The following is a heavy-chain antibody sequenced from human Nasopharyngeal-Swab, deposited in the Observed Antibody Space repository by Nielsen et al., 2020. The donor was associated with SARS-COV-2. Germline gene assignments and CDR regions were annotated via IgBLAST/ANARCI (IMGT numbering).Heavy chain of an antibody. J-gene: IGHJ3*02. CDR1: GYTLTNYG. V-gene: IGHV1-18*01. Sequence: ASVKVSCKASGYTLTNYGVTWVRQAPGQGLEWMGWISGYNGNTKFAQKFQGRVAITRDTSASTAYMELSSLRSEDTAVYYCARERAIYDYIWGSYLAFDIWGQGTMVTVSS. D-gene: IGHD3-16*02. CDR3: ARERAIYDYIWGSYLAFDI. CDR2: ISGYNGNT.